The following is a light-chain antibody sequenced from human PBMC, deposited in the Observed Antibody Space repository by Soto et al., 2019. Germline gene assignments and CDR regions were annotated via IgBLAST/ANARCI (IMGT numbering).Light chain of an antibody. Sequence: QSALTQPASVSGSPGQSITISCTGTSSDVCGYNYVSWYQQHPGKAPKLMIYDVSNRPSGVSNRFSGSKSGNTASLTISGLQAEYEADYYCSSYTSSSPLVFGTGTKLTVL. CDR3: SSYTSSSPLV. CDR2: DVS. CDR1: SSDVCGYNY. J-gene: IGLJ1*01. V-gene: IGLV2-14*01.